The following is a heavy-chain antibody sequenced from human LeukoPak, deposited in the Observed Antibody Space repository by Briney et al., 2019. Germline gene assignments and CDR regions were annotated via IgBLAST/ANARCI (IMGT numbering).Heavy chain of an antibody. CDR1: GYGFTSYW. J-gene: IGHJ4*02. D-gene: IGHD1-1*01. V-gene: IGHV5-51*01. CDR2: IYPGDSDT. Sequence: GASLQISCKGSGYGFTSYWIGWVRRLPGKGLEWMGIIYPGDSDTRYSPSFQGQVTISADKSISTAYLQWSSLKASDTAMYYCARRGTLGGFDYWGQGTLVTVSS. CDR3: ARRGTLGGFDY.